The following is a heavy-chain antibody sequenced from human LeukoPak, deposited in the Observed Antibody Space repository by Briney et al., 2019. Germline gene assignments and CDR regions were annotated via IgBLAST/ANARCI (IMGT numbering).Heavy chain of an antibody. V-gene: IGHV4-39*07. CDR1: GGSISSSSYY. CDR2: INHSGST. Sequence: SETLSLTCTVSGGSISSSSYYWSWIRQPPGKGLEWIGEINHSGSTNYNPSLKSRVTISVDTSKNQFSLKLSSATAADTAVYYCARDHYYGSGKAIDYWGQGTLVTVSS. D-gene: IGHD3-10*01. CDR3: ARDHYYGSGKAIDY. J-gene: IGHJ4*02.